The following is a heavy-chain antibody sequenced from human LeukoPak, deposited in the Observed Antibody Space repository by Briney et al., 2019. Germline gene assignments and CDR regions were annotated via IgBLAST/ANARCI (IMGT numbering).Heavy chain of an antibody. Sequence: GGSLRLSCAASGFTFSSYEMNWVRQAPGKGLEWVSSISSSGRTMYYADSLKGRFTISRDNAKNSLYLQMGSLRAEDTAVYYCARESNDYDILTGPTLAAFDIWGQGTMVTVSS. CDR1: GFTFSSYE. J-gene: IGHJ3*02. V-gene: IGHV3-48*03. D-gene: IGHD3-9*01. CDR2: ISSSGRTM. CDR3: ARESNDYDILTGPTLAAFDI.